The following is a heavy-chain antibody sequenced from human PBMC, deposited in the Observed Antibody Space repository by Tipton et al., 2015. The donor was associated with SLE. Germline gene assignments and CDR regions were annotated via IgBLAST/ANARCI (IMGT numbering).Heavy chain of an antibody. CDR2: INHSGST. V-gene: IGHV4-34*01. D-gene: IGHD3-10*01. CDR3: ARAHLGGGWFDP. CDR1: GGSFSGYY. Sequence: TLSLTCAVYGGSFSGYYWSWIRQPPGKGLEWIGEINHSGSTNYNPSLKSRVTISVDTSKNQFSLKLSSVTAADTAVYYCARAHLGGGWFDPWGQGTLVTVSS. J-gene: IGHJ5*02.